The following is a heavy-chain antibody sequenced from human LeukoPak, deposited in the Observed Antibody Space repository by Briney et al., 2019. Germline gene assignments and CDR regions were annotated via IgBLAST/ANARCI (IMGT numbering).Heavy chain of an antibody. CDR2: INHSGST. J-gene: IGHJ4*02. V-gene: IGHV4-34*01. Sequence: PSETLSLTCAVYGGSFSGYYWSWIRQPPGKGLEWIGEINHSGSTNYNPSLKSRVTISVDTSKNQFSLKLSSVTAADMAVYYCARVGQLARGPNFDYWGQGTLVTVSS. CDR1: GGSFSGYY. D-gene: IGHD6-6*01. CDR3: ARVGQLARGPNFDY.